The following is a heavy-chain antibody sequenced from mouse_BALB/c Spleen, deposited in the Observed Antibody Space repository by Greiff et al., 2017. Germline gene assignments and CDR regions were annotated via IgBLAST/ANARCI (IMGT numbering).Heavy chain of an antibody. J-gene: IGHJ3*01. Sequence: VKLVESGPGLVAPSQSLSITCTVSGFSLTSYGVHWVRQPPGKGLEWLGVIWAGGSTNYNSALMSRLSISKDNSKSQVFLKMNSLQTDDTAMYYCARSQYGGFAYWGQGTLVTVSA. V-gene: IGHV2-9*02. CDR2: IWAGGST. CDR1: GFSLTSYG. D-gene: IGHD1-1*01. CDR3: ARSQYGGFAY.